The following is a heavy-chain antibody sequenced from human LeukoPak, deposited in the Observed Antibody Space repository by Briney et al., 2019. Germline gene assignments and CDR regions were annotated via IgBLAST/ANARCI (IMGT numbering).Heavy chain of an antibody. D-gene: IGHD1-14*01. Sequence: GGSLRLSCAASGFTFSTYSMNWVRQAPGKGLEWVSYISSGSSTIHYADSVKGRFTISRDNAKKSLYLQVNSLRDEDTAVYYCARDPQYNLYYFGYWGQGTLVIVSS. CDR2: ISSGSSTI. V-gene: IGHV3-48*02. CDR3: ARDPQYNLYYFGY. CDR1: GFTFSTYS. J-gene: IGHJ4*02.